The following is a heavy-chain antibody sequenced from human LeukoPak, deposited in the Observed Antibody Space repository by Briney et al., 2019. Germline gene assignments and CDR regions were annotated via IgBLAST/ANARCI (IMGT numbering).Heavy chain of an antibody. V-gene: IGHV3-66*01. J-gene: IGHJ4*02. CDR2: IYSGGST. CDR3: ASLALATITGDY. D-gene: IGHD5-12*01. CDR1: GFTVSSNY. Sequence: GGSLRLSCAASGFTVSSNYMSWVRQAPGKGLEWVSVIYSGGSTYYADSVKGRFTISRDNSKNTLYLQMNSLRAEDTAVYYCASLALATITGDYWGQGTLVTVSS.